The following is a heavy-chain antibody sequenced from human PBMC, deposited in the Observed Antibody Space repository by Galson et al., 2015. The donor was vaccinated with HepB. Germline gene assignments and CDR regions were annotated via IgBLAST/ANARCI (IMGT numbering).Heavy chain of an antibody. Sequence: SLRLSCAASGFTFSRYWMSWVRQAPGKGLEWVANIKQDGSEKYYVDSVKGRFTISRDNAKNSLYLQMNSLRAEDTAVYYCARESRTAMVTGVIVLFDYWGQGTLVTVSS. J-gene: IGHJ4*02. CDR2: IKQDGSEK. CDR3: ARESRTAMVTGVIVLFDY. D-gene: IGHD5-18*01. V-gene: IGHV3-7*01. CDR1: GFTFSRYW.